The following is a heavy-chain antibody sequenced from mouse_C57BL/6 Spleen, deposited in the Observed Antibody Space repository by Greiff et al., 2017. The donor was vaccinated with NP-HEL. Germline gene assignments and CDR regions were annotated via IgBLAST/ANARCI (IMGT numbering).Heavy chain of an antibody. D-gene: IGHD1-1*01. V-gene: IGHV1-42*01. CDR1: GYSFTGYY. CDR2: INPSTGGT. J-gene: IGHJ4*01. Sequence: EVQLQQSGPELVKPGASVKISCKASGYSFTGYYMNWVKQSPEKSLEWIGEINPSTGGTTYNQKFKAKATLTVDKSSSTAYMQLKSLTSEDSAVYYCARGYGSSYLYYAMDYWGQGTSVTVSS. CDR3: ARGYGSSYLYYAMDY.